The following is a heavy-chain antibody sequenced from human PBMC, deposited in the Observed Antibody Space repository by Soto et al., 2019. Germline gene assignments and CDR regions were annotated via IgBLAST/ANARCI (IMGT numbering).Heavy chain of an antibody. D-gene: IGHD1-26*01. CDR3: AYRSSGYLYY. V-gene: IGHV3-74*01. CDR2: LNSDGSIT. J-gene: IGHJ4*02. Sequence: GGSLRLSCAASGFTFSSNWMHWVRQAPGKGLVWVSRLNSDGSITNYADSVKGRFTISRDNAKNTLYLQMNNLRAEDTAVYYCAYRSSGYLYYWGQGTLVTVSS. CDR1: GFTFSSNW.